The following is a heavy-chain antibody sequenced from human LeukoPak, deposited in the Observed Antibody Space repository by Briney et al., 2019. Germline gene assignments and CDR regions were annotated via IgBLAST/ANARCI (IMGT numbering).Heavy chain of an antibody. V-gene: IGHV3-48*03. CDR1: VFTFRTYE. Sequence: GGCLRLSCAASVFTFRTYEMIWVRQAAGKGLEGGAYINGGGSRMLYAESVRRRFTTSRDDAKNSLHLQMNSVRAENTWDYSWARERHSGGYRFDYWSRGSVLSVPS. D-gene: IGHD2-15*01. CDR3: ARERHSGGYRFDY. CDR2: INGGGSRM. J-gene: IGHJ4*02.